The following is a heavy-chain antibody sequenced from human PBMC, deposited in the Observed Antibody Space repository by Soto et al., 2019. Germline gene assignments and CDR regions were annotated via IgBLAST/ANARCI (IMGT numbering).Heavy chain of an antibody. Sequence: GGSLRLSCAASGFTFSSYGMHWVRQAPGKGLEWVAVIWYDGSNKYYADSVKGRFTISRDNSKNTLYLQMNSLRAEDTAVYDCARETMYPHSGSRRDYYYYGMDVWGQGTTVTVSS. V-gene: IGHV3-33*01. D-gene: IGHD1-26*01. J-gene: IGHJ6*02. CDR1: GFTFSSYG. CDR3: ARETMYPHSGSRRDYYYYGMDV. CDR2: IWYDGSNK.